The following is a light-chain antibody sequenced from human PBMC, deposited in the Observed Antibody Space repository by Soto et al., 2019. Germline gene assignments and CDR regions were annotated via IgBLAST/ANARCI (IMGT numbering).Light chain of an antibody. J-gene: IGKJ5*01. CDR1: QSISSW. CDR2: DAS. CDR3: QQYNSYHYT. Sequence: DIQMTQSPSTLSASVGDRVTITCRASQSISSWLAWYQQKPGKAPKLLIYDASSLESGVPSRFSGSGSGTEFTLTISSLQPDDFATYYCQQYNSYHYTFGQGTRLEIK. V-gene: IGKV1-5*01.